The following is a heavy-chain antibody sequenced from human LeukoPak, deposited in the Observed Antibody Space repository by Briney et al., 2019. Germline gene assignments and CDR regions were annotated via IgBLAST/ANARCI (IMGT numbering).Heavy chain of an antibody. CDR1: GFTFSSYS. CDR2: ISSSSSYI. CDR3: ARGGAYYYDSSGYYADY. J-gene: IGHJ4*02. V-gene: IGHV3-21*01. D-gene: IGHD3-22*01. Sequence: PGGSLRLSCAASGFTFSSYSMNWVRQAPGKGLEWVSSISSSSSYIYYADSVKGRFTISRDNAKNSLYLQMNSLRAEDTAVYYCARGGAYYYDSSGYYADYWGQGTLVTVFS.